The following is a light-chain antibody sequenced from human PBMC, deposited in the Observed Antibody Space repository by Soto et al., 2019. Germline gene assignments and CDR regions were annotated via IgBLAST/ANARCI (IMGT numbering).Light chain of an antibody. CDR1: TSNIGSNY. Sequence: QSVLTQPPSASGTPGQRVTISCSGSTSNIGSNYVYWYQHLPGTAPKLLIYTDNQRPSGVPDRFSGSKSGTSASLAISGLRSEDEADYYCSSYTRRTTVVFGGGTKVTVL. V-gene: IGLV1-47*02. J-gene: IGLJ2*01. CDR2: TDN. CDR3: SSYTRRTTVV.